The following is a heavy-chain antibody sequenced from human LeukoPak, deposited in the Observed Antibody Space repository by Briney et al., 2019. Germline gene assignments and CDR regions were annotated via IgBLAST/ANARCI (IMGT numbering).Heavy chain of an antibody. CDR3: ARDSKRRSSSSGPFDY. J-gene: IGHJ4*02. CDR2: IIPIFGTA. D-gene: IGHD6-6*01. Sequence: SVKVSCKASGGTFSSYAISWVRQAPGQGLEWMGGIIPIFGTANYAQKFQGRVTITADESTSTAHMELSSLRSEDTAVYYCARDSKRRSSSSGPFDYWGQGTLVTVSS. CDR1: GGTFSSYA. V-gene: IGHV1-69*13.